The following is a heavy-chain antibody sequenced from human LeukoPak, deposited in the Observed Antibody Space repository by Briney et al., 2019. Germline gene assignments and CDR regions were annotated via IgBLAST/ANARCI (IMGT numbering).Heavy chain of an antibody. J-gene: IGHJ4*02. CDR3: ARGGVGSTYDF. D-gene: IGHD1-26*01. CDR2: VSGSGTNT. Sequence: GGSLRVSCAASGFTFSSYAMSWVRQAPGKGLEWVSAVSGSGTNTYYADSVKGRFTISRDNPKNTLYLQMNSLRAEDTAVYYCARGGVGSTYDFWGQGTLVSVSS. CDR1: GFTFSSYA. V-gene: IGHV3-23*01.